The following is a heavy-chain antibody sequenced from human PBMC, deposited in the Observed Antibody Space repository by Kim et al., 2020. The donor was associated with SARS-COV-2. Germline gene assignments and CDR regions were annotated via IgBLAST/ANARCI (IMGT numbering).Heavy chain of an antibody. CDR3: ARGDTAMVISAFDY. D-gene: IGHD5-18*01. CDR1: GGTFSSYA. J-gene: IGHJ4*02. CDR2: IIPIFGTA. Sequence: SVKVSCKASGGTFSSYAISWVRQAPGQGLEWMGGIIPIFGTANYAQKFQGRVTITADESTSTAYMELSSLRSEDTAVYYCARGDTAMVISAFDYWGQGTLVTVSS. V-gene: IGHV1-69*13.